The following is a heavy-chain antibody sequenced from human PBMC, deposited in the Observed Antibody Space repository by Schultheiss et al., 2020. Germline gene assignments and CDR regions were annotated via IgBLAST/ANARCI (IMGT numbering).Heavy chain of an antibody. CDR2: ISSSSSYI. J-gene: IGHJ6*02. Sequence: GGSLRLSCAASGFTFSSYAMSWVRQAPGKGLEWVSYISSSSSYIYYADSVKGRFTISRDNSKNTLYLQMNSLRAEDTAVYYCAREGFLEWLSNYYYYGMDVWGQGTTVTVSS. V-gene: IGHV3-21*05. CDR3: AREGFLEWLSNYYYYGMDV. CDR1: GFTFSSYA. D-gene: IGHD3-3*01.